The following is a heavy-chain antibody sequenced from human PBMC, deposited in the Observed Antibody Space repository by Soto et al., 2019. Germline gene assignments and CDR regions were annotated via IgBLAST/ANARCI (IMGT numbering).Heavy chain of an antibody. CDR1: GGSIISSSYS. Sequence: QLQLQESGPGLVKPSETLSLTCPVSGGSIISSSYSWGWIHQPPGKGLECIVGIYYSGSTYYNPPLKGRVPIYVDTAKNQFSRKLSSVTAADTAVYYCARSRDLCFGEVLSRPFDYWGQGTLVTVSS. J-gene: IGHJ4*02. CDR3: ARSRDLCFGEVLSRPFDY. D-gene: IGHD3-10*01. CDR2: IYYSGST. V-gene: IGHV4-39*01.